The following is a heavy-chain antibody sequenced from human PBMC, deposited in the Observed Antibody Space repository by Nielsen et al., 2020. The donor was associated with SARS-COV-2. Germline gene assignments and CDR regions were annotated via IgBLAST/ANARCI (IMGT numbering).Heavy chain of an antibody. J-gene: IGHJ4*02. D-gene: IGHD3-10*01. V-gene: IGHV3-48*01. Sequence: GESLKISCAASGFSFSDYSMNWVRQAPGKGLEWVSYIFSRGTTIYYEDSVKGRFTISRDNAKNSLYLQMNSLTAEDTAVYYCAFGDGSGTYHSWGQGTLVTVSS. CDR1: GFSFSDYS. CDR3: AFGDGSGTYHS. CDR2: IFSRGTTI.